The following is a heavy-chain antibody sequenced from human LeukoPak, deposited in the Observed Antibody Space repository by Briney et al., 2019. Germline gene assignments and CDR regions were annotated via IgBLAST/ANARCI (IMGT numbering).Heavy chain of an antibody. D-gene: IGHD3-22*01. V-gene: IGHV1-24*01. J-gene: IGHJ4*02. CDR1: GYTLTELS. CDR2: SDPEDGET. Sequence: GASVKVSCKVSGYTLTELSMHWVRQAPGKGLEWMGGSDPEDGETIYAQKFQGRVTMTEDTSTDTAYMELSSLRSEDTAVYYCATTAGSGYRFDYWGQGTLVTVSS. CDR3: ATTAGSGYRFDY.